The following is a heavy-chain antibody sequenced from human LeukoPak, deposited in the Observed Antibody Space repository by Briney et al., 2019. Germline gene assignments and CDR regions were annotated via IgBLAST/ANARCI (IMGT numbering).Heavy chain of an antibody. J-gene: IGHJ3*02. CDR1: GDSISSDSYY. V-gene: IGHV4-39*07. Sequence: SETLSLTCTVSGDSISSDSYYCGWVRQPPGEGLEWIGSMYYSGSTHYHPSLKSRVTISVDTSKNQFSLKVSSVTAADTAVYYCASGIDGYTDDAFDIWGQGTLVTVSS. CDR3: ASGIDGYTDDAFDI. D-gene: IGHD5-24*01. CDR2: MYYSGST.